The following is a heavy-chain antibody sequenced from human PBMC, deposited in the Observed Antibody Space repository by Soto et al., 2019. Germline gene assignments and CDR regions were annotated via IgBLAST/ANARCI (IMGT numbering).Heavy chain of an antibody. D-gene: IGHD5-18*01. CDR1: GYSFTSYW. J-gene: IGHJ4*02. CDR2: IYPGDSDT. V-gene: IGHV5-51*01. Sequence: PGESLKISCKGSGYSFTSYWIGWVRQMPGKGLEWMGIIYPGDSDTRYSPSFQGQVTISADKSISTAYLQWGSLKASDTAMYYCARNGYSYGYRGAVYFDYWGQGTLVTVSS. CDR3: ARNGYSYGYRGAVYFDY.